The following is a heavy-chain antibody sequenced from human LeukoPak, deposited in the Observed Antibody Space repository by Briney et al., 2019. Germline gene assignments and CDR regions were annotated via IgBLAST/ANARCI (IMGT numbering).Heavy chain of an antibody. CDR3: ARAHLRFGPDAFDI. D-gene: IGHD3-10*01. V-gene: IGHV4-31*03. CDR1: GGSISSGGYY. CDR2: IYYSGST. J-gene: IGHJ3*02. Sequence: SETLSLTCTVSGGSISSGGYYWSWIRQHPGKGLEWIGYIYYSGSTYYNPSLKSRVTISVDTSKNQFSLKLSSVTAADTAVYYCARAHLRFGPDAFDIWGQGTMVTVSS.